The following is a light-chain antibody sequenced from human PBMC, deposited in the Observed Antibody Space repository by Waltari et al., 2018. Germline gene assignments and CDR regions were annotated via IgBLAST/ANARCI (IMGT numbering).Light chain of an antibody. CDR3: QQSYSTPR. Sequence: DIQMTQYPSSLSASVGDRVTITCRASQSISSDLNWYQQKPGKAPKLMIYAASSLQSGVPSRFSGSGSRTDFTLTISSLQPEDFATYYCQQSYSTPRFGGGTKVEIK. J-gene: IGKJ4*01. V-gene: IGKV1-39*01. CDR2: AAS. CDR1: QSISSD.